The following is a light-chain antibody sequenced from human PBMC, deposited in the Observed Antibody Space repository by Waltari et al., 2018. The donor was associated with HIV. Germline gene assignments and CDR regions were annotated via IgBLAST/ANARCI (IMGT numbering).Light chain of an antibody. CDR2: EGI. J-gene: IGLJ3*02. Sequence: QSALTQPASVSGSPGQSITISCTGSSSDVGSYNLVSWYQQHPGKAPKLMIYEGIKRPPGVSNRFSGSKSCNTASLTISGLQAEDEADYYCCSYAGSSNWVFGGGTKLTVL. V-gene: IGLV2-23*01. CDR3: CSYAGSSNWV. CDR1: SSDVGSYNL.